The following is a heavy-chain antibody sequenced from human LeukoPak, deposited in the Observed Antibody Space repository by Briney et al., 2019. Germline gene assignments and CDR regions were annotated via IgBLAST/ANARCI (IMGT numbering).Heavy chain of an antibody. CDR3: ARAYYYDSSGYPAQFDY. CDR1: GGSIGSYY. CDR2: IYYSGST. Sequence: SETLSLTCTVSGGSIGSYYWSWIRQPPGKGLEWIGYIYYSGSTNYNPSLKSRVTISVDTSKNQFSLKLSSVTAADAAVYYCARAYYYDSSGYPAQFDYWGQGTLVTVSS. J-gene: IGHJ4*02. V-gene: IGHV4-59*01. D-gene: IGHD3-22*01.